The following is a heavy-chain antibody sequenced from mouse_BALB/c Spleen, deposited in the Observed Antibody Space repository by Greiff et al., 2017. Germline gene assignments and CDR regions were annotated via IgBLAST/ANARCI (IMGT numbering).Heavy chain of an antibody. J-gene: IGHJ1*01. CDR3: ARGEDGYWYFDV. V-gene: IGHV1-69*02. CDR1: GYTFTSYW. Sequence: QVQLQQPGAELVKPGAPVKLSCKASGYTFTSYWMNWVKQRPGRGLEWIGRIDPSDSETHYNQKFKDKATLTVDKSSSTAYIQLSSLTSEDSAVYYCARGEDGYWYFDVWGAGTTVTVSS. CDR2: IDPSDSET.